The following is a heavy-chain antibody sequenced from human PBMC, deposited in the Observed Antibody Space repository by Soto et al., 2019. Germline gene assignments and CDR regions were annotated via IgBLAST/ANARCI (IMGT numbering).Heavy chain of an antibody. V-gene: IGHV1-3*01. CDR2: INAGNGNT. CDR1: GYTFTSYA. CDR3: ARVDPFGERLSGDAFDI. Sequence: ASVKVSCKASGYTFTSYAMHWVRQAPGQRLEWMGWINAGNGNTKYSQKFQGRVTITRDTSASTAYMELSSLRSEDTAVYYCARVDPFGERLSGDAFDIWGQGTMVTVSS. J-gene: IGHJ3*02. D-gene: IGHD3-10*01.